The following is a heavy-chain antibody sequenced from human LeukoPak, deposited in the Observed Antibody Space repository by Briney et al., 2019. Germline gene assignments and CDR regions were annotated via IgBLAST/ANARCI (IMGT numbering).Heavy chain of an antibody. D-gene: IGHD2-2*01. CDR2: TYYRSKWYS. V-gene: IGHV6-1*01. Sequence: SQTLSLTCAISGDSVSSNSAAWNWIRQSPSRGLEWLGRTYYRSKWYSDYAVSVKSRITINPDTSKNQFSLQLNSVTPEDTAVYYCAREVTISRYQLLWDYYYYYMDVWGKGTTVTISS. J-gene: IGHJ6*03. CDR1: GDSVSSNSAA. CDR3: AREVTISRYQLLWDYYYYYMDV.